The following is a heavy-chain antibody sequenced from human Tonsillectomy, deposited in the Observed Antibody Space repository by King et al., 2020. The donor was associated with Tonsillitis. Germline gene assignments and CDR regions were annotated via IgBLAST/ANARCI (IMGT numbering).Heavy chain of an antibody. V-gene: IGHV3-43*02. CDR1: GFTFDDYA. CDR2: ISGAGGST. D-gene: IGHD2-8*01. CDR3: AKSADAVMVNDAFDI. J-gene: IGHJ3*02. Sequence: VQLVGSGGGVVQPGGSLRLSCAASGFTFDDYAMHWVRQAPGKGLEWVSLISGAGGSTYYADSVKGRFTISRDNSKNSLYLQMNSLRTEDTALYYCAKSADAVMVNDAFDIWGQGTMVTVSS.